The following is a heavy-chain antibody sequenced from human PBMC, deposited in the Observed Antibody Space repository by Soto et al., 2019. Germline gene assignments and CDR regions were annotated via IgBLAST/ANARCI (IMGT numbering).Heavy chain of an antibody. CDR1: GFTFSSFA. CDR3: GRGGAWTPEGIGY. Sequence: QVQLVESGGGVVQPGRSLRLSCAASGFTFSSFAMHWVRQAPGKGLEWLAVISSDVVNYYYAESVKGRVTIPRDNSNNKLEQQKNHLSKAVTAVYYCGRGGAWTPEGIGYWGQGTLVTVSS. CDR2: ISSDVVNY. V-gene: IGHV3-30-3*01. J-gene: IGHJ4*02. D-gene: IGHD2-15*01.